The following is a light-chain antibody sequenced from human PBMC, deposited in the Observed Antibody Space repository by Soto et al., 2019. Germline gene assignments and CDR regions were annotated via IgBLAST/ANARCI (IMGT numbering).Light chain of an antibody. J-gene: IGLJ1*01. CDR1: SSDVGGYNY. V-gene: IGLV2-14*03. CDR2: DVS. CDR3: XSYTDFNLYV. Sequence: QSVLTQPASVSGSPGQSISSSCTGTSSDVGGYNYVSWYQHQPGKAPKLVIFDVSGRPSGISNRFSGSKSGNTASLTISELRXXXXXXXXXXSYTDFNLYVFGTXTKXTVL.